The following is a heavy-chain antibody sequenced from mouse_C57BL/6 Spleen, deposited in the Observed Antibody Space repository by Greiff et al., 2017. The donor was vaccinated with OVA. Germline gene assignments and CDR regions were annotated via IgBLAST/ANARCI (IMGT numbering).Heavy chain of an antibody. CDR1: GYAFSSSW. Sequence: QVQLQQSGPELVKPGASVKISCKASGYAFSSSWMNWVKQRPGKGLEWIGRIYPGDGDTNYNGKFKGKATLTADKSSSTAYMQLSSLTSEDSAVYFCARQDYYGSSYGDYWGQGTLVTVSA. V-gene: IGHV1-82*01. J-gene: IGHJ3*01. CDR3: ARQDYYGSSYGDY. CDR2: IYPGDGDT. D-gene: IGHD1-1*01.